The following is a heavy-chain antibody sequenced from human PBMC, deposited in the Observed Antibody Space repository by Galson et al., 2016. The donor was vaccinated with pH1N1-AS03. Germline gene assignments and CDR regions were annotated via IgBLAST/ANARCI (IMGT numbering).Heavy chain of an antibody. Sequence: SETLSLTCTVSGGSFRSYYWNWIRQPPGKGLEWIGYIYYSGSTNYNPSLKSRVSISVDTSKNQFSLKLNSVTAADTAVYYCARGLYASGTSLNYWGPGNLVTVSS. D-gene: IGHD3-10*01. CDR2: IYYSGST. CDR1: GGSFRSYY. J-gene: IGHJ4*02. CDR3: ARGLYASGTSLNY. V-gene: IGHV4-59*01.